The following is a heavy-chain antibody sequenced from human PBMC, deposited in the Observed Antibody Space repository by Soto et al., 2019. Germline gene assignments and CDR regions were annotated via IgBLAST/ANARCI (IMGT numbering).Heavy chain of an antibody. CDR2: IIPIPGTA. J-gene: IGHJ6*02. D-gene: IGHD2-2*01. Sequence: QVQLVQSGAEVKKPGSSVKVSCKASGGTFGSYAISWVRQAPGQGLEWMGGIIPIPGTANYAQKFQGRVTIAADESTSTAYMELSSLRSEDTAVYYCARSQGSSTSLAISYYYYYGMDVWGQGTTVNVSS. CDR1: GGTFGSYA. V-gene: IGHV1-69*01. CDR3: ARSQGSSTSLAISYYYYYGMDV.